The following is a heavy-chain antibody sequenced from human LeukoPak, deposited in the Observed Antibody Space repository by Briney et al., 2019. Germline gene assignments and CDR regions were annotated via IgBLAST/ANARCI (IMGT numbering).Heavy chain of an antibody. D-gene: IGHD1-26*01. CDR1: GFTFSSYW. Sequence: GGSLRLSCAASGFTFSSYWMHWVRQAPGKGLVWVSRINSDGSSTSYADSVKDRFTISRDNARDSLYLEMNRLSVEDTAVYYCARGSILGATGYDWGQGTLVAVSP. V-gene: IGHV3-74*01. CDR2: INSDGSST. J-gene: IGHJ4*02. CDR3: ARGSILGATGYD.